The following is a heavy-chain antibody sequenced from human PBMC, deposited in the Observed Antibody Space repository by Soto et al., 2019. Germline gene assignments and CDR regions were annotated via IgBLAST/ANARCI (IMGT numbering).Heavy chain of an antibody. CDR3: ARAGTRYYYDSSGYYYDNNWFDP. D-gene: IGHD3-22*01. CDR2: INPNSGGT. CDR1: GYTFTGYY. Sequence: QVQLVQSGAEVKKPGASVKVSCKASGYTFTGYYMHWVRQAPGQGLEWMGWINPNSGGTNYAQKFQGRVSMTRDPSISTAYMELSRLRSDDTAVYYCARAGTRYYYDSSGYYYDNNWFDPWGQGTLVTVSS. V-gene: IGHV1-2*02. J-gene: IGHJ5*02.